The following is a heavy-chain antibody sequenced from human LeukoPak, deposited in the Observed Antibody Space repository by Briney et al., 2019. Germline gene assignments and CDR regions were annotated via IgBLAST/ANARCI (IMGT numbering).Heavy chain of an antibody. D-gene: IGHD3-22*01. CDR1: GGSISSYY. Sequence: SKTLSLTCTVSGGSISSYYWSWIRQPPGKGLEWIGCIYYSGSTNYNPSLKSRVTISVDTSKNQFSLKLSSVTAADTAVYYCARLTMISAFDIWGQGTMVTVSS. CDR3: ARLTMISAFDI. J-gene: IGHJ3*02. V-gene: IGHV4-59*01. CDR2: IYYSGST.